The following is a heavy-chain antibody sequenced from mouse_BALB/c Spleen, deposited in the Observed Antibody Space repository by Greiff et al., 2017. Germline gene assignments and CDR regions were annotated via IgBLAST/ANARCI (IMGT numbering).Heavy chain of an antibody. CDR1: GYTFTSYW. J-gene: IGHJ3*01. CDR2: IYPGSGST. CDR3: TGDGYSLAY. Sequence: LQQPGSELVRPGASVKLSCKASGYTFTSYWMHWVKQRPGQGLEWIGNIYPGSGSTNYDEKFKSKATLTVDTSSSTAYMQLSSLTSEDSAVYYCTGDGYSLAYWGQGTLVTVSA. V-gene: IGHV1S22*01. D-gene: IGHD2-3*01.